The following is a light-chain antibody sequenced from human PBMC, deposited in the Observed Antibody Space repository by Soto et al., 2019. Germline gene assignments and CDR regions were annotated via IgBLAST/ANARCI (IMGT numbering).Light chain of an antibody. Sequence: EIVMTQSPATLSVSPGERVTLSCMASQSVSSSLAWYQQKPGQAPRLLIYGASTRAIGIPGRFSGSGSETEFTLTISSLQSEDFAVYYCQQYNNWWTFGQGTKVETK. J-gene: IGKJ1*01. V-gene: IGKV3-15*01. CDR1: QSVSSS. CDR3: QQYNNWWT. CDR2: GAS.